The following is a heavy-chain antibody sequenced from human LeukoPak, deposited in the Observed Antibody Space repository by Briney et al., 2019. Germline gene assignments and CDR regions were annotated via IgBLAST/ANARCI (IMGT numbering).Heavy chain of an antibody. Sequence: SVKVSCKASGGTFSSYAFSWVRQAPGQGLEWVGGIVPKFAASNYAQKFQGRVTITTDESTSTAYMELSSLRSEDTAVYYCARKSGSYDAFDIWGQGTMVTVSS. V-gene: IGHV1-69*05. D-gene: IGHD1-26*01. J-gene: IGHJ3*02. CDR3: ARKSGSYDAFDI. CDR2: IVPKFAAS. CDR1: GGTFSSYA.